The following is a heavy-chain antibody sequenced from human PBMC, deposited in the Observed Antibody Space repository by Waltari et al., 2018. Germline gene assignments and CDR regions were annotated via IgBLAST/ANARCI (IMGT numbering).Heavy chain of an antibody. D-gene: IGHD1-26*01. Sequence: QVQLVESGGGVVQPGRSLRRSCAAAGFTFSSYGMHWVRQAPGQGLEWVAVISYDGSNKYYADSVKGRFTISRDNSKNTLYLQMNSLRAEDTAVYYCAKDAPPYSGSYGAQHNDYWGQGTLVTVSS. CDR2: ISYDGSNK. CDR1: GFTFSSYG. J-gene: IGHJ4*02. CDR3: AKDAPPYSGSYGAQHNDY. V-gene: IGHV3-30*18.